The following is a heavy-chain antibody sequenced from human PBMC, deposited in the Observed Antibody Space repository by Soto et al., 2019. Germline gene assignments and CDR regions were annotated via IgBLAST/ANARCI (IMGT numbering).Heavy chain of an antibody. D-gene: IGHD6-19*01. CDR1: GGSISSYY. V-gene: IGHV4-59*08. Sequence: TSETLSLTCTVSGGSISSYYWSWIRQPPGKGLEWIGYIYYSGSTNYNPSLKSRVTISVDTSKNQFSLKLSSVTAADTAVYYCARAVAVPADFDYWGQGTLVTVSS. CDR2: IYYSGST. CDR3: ARAVAVPADFDY. J-gene: IGHJ4*02.